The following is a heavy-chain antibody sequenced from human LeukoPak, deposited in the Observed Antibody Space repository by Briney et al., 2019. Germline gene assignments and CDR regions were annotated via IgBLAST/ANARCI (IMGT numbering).Heavy chain of an antibody. V-gene: IGHV3-48*03. J-gene: IGHJ6*04. CDR1: GFTFSSYE. D-gene: IGHD2-2*01. CDR3: GRECGSTSCCEGYYYYYGMDV. CDR2: ISSSGSTI. Sequence: GGSLRLSCAASGFTFSSYEMNWVRQAPGKGLEWVSYISSSGSTIYYADSVKGRFTISRDNAKNSLYLQMNSLRAEDTAVYYCGRECGSTSCCEGYYYYYGMDVWGKGTTVTVSS.